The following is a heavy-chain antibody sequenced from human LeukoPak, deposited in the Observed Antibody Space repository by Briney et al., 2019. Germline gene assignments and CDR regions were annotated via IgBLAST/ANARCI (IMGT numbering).Heavy chain of an antibody. J-gene: IGHJ3*02. CDR1: GFTVSSTY. Sequence: GSLRLSCLASGFTVSSTYMSWVRQAPGKGLEWVSVTYSGGSTYYADSVKGRFTISRDNSKNTLYLQMNSLRAEDTAVYYCARGGSYLSAFDIWGQGTVVTVSS. V-gene: IGHV3-53*01. CDR2: TYSGGST. D-gene: IGHD1-26*01. CDR3: ARGGSYLSAFDI.